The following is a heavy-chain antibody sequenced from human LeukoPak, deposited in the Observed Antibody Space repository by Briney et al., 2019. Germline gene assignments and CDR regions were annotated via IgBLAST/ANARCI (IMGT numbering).Heavy chain of an antibody. D-gene: IGHD4-17*01. CDR3: ARHGGYGDYFSSWFDP. Sequence: GESLKISCKGSGYSFTSYWIGWVRQMPGKGLEWMGIIYPGDSDTRYSPSFQGQITISADKSISTAYLQWSSLKASDTAMYYCARHGGYGDYFSSWFDPWGQGTLVTVSS. CDR2: IYPGDSDT. CDR1: GYSFTSYW. J-gene: IGHJ5*02. V-gene: IGHV5-51*01.